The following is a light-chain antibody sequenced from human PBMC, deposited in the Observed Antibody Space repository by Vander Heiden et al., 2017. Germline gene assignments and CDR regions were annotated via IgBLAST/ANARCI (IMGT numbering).Light chain of an antibody. Sequence: DIQMTQSPSSLSASVGDRVTVTCRAGQSISYYLNWYQQKPGKAPKLLIYAASSLQTGVPSRFSGSGSGTDFTLTISSLQPEDFATYYCQQSDSTPLTFGGGTKVEIK. J-gene: IGKJ4*01. V-gene: IGKV1-39*01. CDR3: QQSDSTPLT. CDR1: QSISYY. CDR2: AAS.